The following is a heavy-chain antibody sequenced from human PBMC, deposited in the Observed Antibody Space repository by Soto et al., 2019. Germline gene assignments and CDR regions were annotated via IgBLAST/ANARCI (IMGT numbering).Heavy chain of an antibody. CDR2: IYYSGST. D-gene: IGHD3-10*01. CDR1: GGSISSYY. CDR3: ARDHYGSGSYYNNYYYYYGMDV. J-gene: IGHJ6*02. V-gene: IGHV4-59*01. Sequence: PSETLSLTCTVSGGSISSYYWSWIRQPPGKGLEWIGYIYYSGSTNYNPSLKSRVTISVDTSKNQFSLKLSSVTAADTAVYYCARDHYGSGSYYNNYYYYYGMDVWGQGTTVTVSS.